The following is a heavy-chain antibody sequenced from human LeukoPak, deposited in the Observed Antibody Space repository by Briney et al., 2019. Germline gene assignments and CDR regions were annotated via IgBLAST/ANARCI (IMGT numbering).Heavy chain of an antibody. CDR1: GFTFSSYS. CDR2: ISSSSSYI. J-gene: IGHJ5*02. D-gene: IGHD3-10*01. V-gene: IGHV3-21*01. CDR3: ARSMVRGFNNWFDP. Sequence: GGSLRLSCAASGFTFSSYSMNWVRQAPGKGLEWVSSISSSSSYIYYADSVKGRFTISRDNAKNSLYLQMNSLRAEDTAVYYCARSMVRGFNNWFDPWGQGTLVTVSS.